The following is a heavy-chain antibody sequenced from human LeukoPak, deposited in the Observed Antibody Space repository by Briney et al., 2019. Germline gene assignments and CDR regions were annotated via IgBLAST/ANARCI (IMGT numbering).Heavy chain of an antibody. J-gene: IGHJ4*02. V-gene: IGHV4-59*01. CDR3: ARGRYYAY. Sequence: SETLSLTCTVSGGSISSYYWSWIRQPPGKGLEWIGYIYYSGSTNYNPSLKSRVTISVDTSKNQFSLKLSSVTAADTAVYYCARGRYYAYWGQGTVVTVSS. CDR1: GGSISSYY. CDR2: IYYSGST. D-gene: IGHD3-10*01.